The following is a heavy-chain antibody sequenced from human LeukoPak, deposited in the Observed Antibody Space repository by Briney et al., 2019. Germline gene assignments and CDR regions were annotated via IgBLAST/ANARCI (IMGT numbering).Heavy chain of an antibody. CDR3: AKAPMEDSWYIHFDY. Sequence: GGSLRLSCAASGFIFDDHGMHWVRQAPGKGLEWVSGISWSSGIIGYADSVKGRFTISRDNAKNSLYLQIYSLRAEDTAIYYCAKAPMEDSWYIHFDYWGQGTLVTVSS. V-gene: IGHV3-9*01. CDR1: GFIFDDHG. D-gene: IGHD6-13*01. CDR2: ISWSSGII. J-gene: IGHJ4*02.